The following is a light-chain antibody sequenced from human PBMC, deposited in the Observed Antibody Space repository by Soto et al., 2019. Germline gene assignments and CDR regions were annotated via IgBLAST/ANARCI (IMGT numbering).Light chain of an antibody. CDR3: QQSYRTPYP. CDR2: AAS. Sequence: DIQMTQSPSSLSASVGDRVTITCRANQSISSYLNWCQQKPGKAPKLLIYAASTLQRGVSSRFSGSGSGTDFTLTIRSLQLDDFATYYCQQSYRTPYPFGQGTKVDIK. J-gene: IGKJ2*01. CDR1: QSISSY. V-gene: IGKV1-39*01.